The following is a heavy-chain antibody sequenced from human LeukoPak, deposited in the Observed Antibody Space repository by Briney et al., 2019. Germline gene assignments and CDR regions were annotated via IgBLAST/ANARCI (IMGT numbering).Heavy chain of an antibody. Sequence: SETLSLTCTVSGGSISSTRYYWGWIRQPPGKGLERIGSIYYSGSTYYNPSLKSRVTMSVDRSKNQFSLKLSSVTAADTAVYYCARHGIYYGLGSSYGLPNWFDPWGQGTLVTVSS. CDR3: ARHGIYYGLGSSYGLPNWFDP. D-gene: IGHD3-10*01. CDR1: GGSISSTRYY. CDR2: IYYSGST. J-gene: IGHJ5*02. V-gene: IGHV4-39*01.